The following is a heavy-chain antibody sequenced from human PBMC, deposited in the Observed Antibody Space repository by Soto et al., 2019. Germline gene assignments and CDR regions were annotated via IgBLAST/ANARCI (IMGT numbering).Heavy chain of an antibody. CDR2: ISAYNGNT. CDR1: GYTFTSYG. V-gene: IGHV1-18*01. D-gene: IGHD6-13*01. CDR3: ARDRYSSSWSWFDP. J-gene: IGHJ5*02. Sequence: ASVKVSCKASGYTFTSYGISWVRQAPGQGLEWMGWISAYNGNTNYAQKLQGRVTMTTDTSTSTAYMELRSLRSDDTAVYYCARDRYSSSWSWFDPWGQGTLVTVSS.